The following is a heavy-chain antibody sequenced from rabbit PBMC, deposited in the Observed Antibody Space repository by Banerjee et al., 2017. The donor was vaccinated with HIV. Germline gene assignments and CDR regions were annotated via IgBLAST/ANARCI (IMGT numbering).Heavy chain of an antibody. D-gene: IGHD1-1*01. Sequence: QSLEESGGGLVKPGGTLTLTCTASGIDFITSYYYMCWVRQAPGKGLEWIACIDSGSSGSTDYASWAKCRFTISKTSSTTLTLQATSLTTADTASYFCARDTSSIIPTRLDLWGQGTLVTVS. V-gene: IGHV1S40*01. CDR1: GIDFITSYYY. CDR3: ARDTSSIIPTRLDL. CDR2: IDSGSSGST. J-gene: IGHJ3*01.